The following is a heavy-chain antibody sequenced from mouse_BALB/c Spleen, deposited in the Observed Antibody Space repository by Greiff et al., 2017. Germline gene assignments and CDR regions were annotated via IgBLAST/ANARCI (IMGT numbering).Heavy chain of an antibody. CDR2: IDPENGDT. D-gene: IGHD2-4*01. CDR3: NALGSGLYYDYPHFDY. Sequence: EVQLQQSGAELVRSGASVKLSCTASGFNIKDYYMHWVKQRPEQGLEWIGWIDPENGDTEYAPKFQGKATMTADTSSNTAYLQLSSLTSEDTAVYYCNALGSGLYYDYPHFDYWGQGTTLTVSS. J-gene: IGHJ2*01. V-gene: IGHV14-4*02. CDR1: GFNIKDYY.